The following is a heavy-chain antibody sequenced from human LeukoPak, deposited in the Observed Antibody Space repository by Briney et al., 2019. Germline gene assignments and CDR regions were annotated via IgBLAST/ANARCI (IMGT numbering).Heavy chain of an antibody. D-gene: IGHD3-3*01. V-gene: IGHV4-59*01. J-gene: IGHJ6*02. Sequence: SETLSLTCTVSGRSISSYYWSWIRQPPGKGLEWIGYIYYSGSTNYNPSLKSRVTISVDTSKNQFSLKLSSVTAADTAVYYCARDSGLRFLERSYYYYGMDVWGQGTTVTVSS. CDR2: IYYSGST. CDR1: GRSISSYY. CDR3: ARDSGLRFLERSYYYYGMDV.